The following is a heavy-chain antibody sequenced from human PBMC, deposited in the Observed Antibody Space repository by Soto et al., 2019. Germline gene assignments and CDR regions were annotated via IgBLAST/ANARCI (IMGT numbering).Heavy chain of an antibody. CDR2: VSAGGDRT. CDR1: GFTFSNYP. Sequence: EVQVSESGGGLVQPGGSLRLSCATSGFTFSNYPMNWVRQAPGKGLEWVSGVSAGGDRTYYADSVKARFTIFRDNSKNSVSLRMNSLRVGDTAVYYCARRVWGQGTLVSVSS. V-gene: IGHV3-23*01. J-gene: IGHJ4*02. CDR3: ARRV.